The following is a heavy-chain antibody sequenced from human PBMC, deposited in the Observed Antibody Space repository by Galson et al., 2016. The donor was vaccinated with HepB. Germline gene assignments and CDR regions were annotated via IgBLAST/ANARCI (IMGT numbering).Heavy chain of an antibody. CDR1: GFTFSSYS. Sequence: SLRLSCAASGFTFSSYSMNWVRQAPGKGLEWVSSISSSSSYIYYADSVKGRFTISRDNAKNSLYLQMNSPRAEDTAVYYCAGGILTGYPYYFDYWGQGTLVTVSS. V-gene: IGHV3-21*01. CDR3: AGGILTGYPYYFDY. J-gene: IGHJ4*02. CDR2: ISSSSSYI. D-gene: IGHD3-9*01.